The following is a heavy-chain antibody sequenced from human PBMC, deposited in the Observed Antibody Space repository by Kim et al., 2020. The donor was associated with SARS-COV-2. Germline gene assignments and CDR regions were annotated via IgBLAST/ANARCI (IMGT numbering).Heavy chain of an antibody. Sequence: YYSGSTNHNPSLKSRVTISVEPAKNQFSLKLSSVTAADTAVYYCARGFTDWGQGTLVTVSS. V-gene: IGHV4-59*09. D-gene: IGHD4-4*01. CDR2: YYSGST. CDR3: ARGFTD. J-gene: IGHJ4*02.